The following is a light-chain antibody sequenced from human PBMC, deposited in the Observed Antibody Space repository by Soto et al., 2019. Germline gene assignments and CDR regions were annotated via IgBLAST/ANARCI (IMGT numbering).Light chain of an antibody. V-gene: IGLV2-14*01. J-gene: IGLJ3*02. CDR2: DVS. CDR3: SPYTSSSIL. Sequence: QSVLTQPASVSGSPGQSITISCTGTSSDVGGYSYVSWYQQHPGKAPKLMIYDVSNRPSGVSNRFSGSKSGNTASLSISGLQAEDEADYYCSPYTSSSILFGGGTKVTVL. CDR1: SSDVGGYSY.